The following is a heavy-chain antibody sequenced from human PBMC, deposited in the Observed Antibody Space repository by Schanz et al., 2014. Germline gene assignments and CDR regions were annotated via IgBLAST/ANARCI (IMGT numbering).Heavy chain of an antibody. J-gene: IGHJ4*02. D-gene: IGHD6-13*01. Sequence: QVQLVQSGAEVKKPGASVKVSCKASGYTLSAYSLHWVRQAPGQGLEWMGIVNPSVRGTHFAREFQGRVTVTSDTSTSTVYMELSGLRSEDTALYYCARDSGSSSWYPSDYWGQGTLVTVSS. CDR3: ARDSGSSSWYPSDY. CDR2: VNPSVRGT. CDR1: GYTLSAYS. V-gene: IGHV1-46*01.